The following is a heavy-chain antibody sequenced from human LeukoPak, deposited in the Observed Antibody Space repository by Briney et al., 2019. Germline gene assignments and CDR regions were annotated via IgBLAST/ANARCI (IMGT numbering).Heavy chain of an antibody. D-gene: IGHD1-7*01. CDR1: GGSISSYY. V-gene: IGHV4-59*01. J-gene: IGHJ5*02. CDR2: IYYSGST. Sequence: SETLSLTCTVSGGSISSYYWSWIRQPPGKGLEWIGYIYYSGSTNYNPSLESRVTISVDTSKNQFSLKLSSVTAADTAVYYCARDRTGTTIMDWFDPWGQGTLVTVSS. CDR3: ARDRTGTTIMDWFDP.